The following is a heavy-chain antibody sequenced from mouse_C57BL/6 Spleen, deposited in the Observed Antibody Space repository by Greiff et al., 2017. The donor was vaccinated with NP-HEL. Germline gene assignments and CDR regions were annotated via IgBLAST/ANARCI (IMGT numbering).Heavy chain of an antibody. CDR1: GFTFSSYA. D-gene: IGHD4-1*01. Sequence: DVKLVESGGGLVKPGGSLKLSCAASGFTFSSYAMSWVRQTPEKRLEWVATISDGGSYTYYPDNVKGRFTISRDNAKNNLYLQMSHLKSEDTAMYYCAREGELTGTWFAYWGQGTLVTVSA. V-gene: IGHV5-4*01. CDR2: ISDGGSYT. J-gene: IGHJ3*01. CDR3: AREGELTGTWFAY.